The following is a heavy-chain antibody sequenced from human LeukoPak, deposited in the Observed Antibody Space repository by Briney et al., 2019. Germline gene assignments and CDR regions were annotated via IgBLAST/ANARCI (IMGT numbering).Heavy chain of an antibody. D-gene: IGHD6-6*01. V-gene: IGHV3-23*01. CDR1: GFTFSNFG. Sequence: GGSLRLSCAASGFTFSNFGMSWVRQAPGKGLEWVSAIFGNGVTTYYADSVKGRFIISRDNSQNRLFLQVSSLRVEDTAVYYCAKGLGDLASAPDSWGQGTLVTVSS. CDR2: IFGNGVTT. CDR3: AKGLGDLASAPDS. J-gene: IGHJ5*01.